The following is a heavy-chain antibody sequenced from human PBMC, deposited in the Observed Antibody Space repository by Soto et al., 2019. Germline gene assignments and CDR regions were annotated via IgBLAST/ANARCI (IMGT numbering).Heavy chain of an antibody. J-gene: IGHJ4*02. CDR2: IYSGGST. Sequence: PGGSLRLSCAASGFTVGSSYMSWVRQAPGQGLEWVLVIYSGGSTYYADSVKGRFTISRDNSKNTLYLQMNSLRAEDTAVYYCARAPGSSGYSDYFDYWGQGTLVTVSS. CDR1: GFTVGSSY. CDR3: ARAPGSSGYSDYFDY. V-gene: IGHV3-53*01. D-gene: IGHD3-22*01.